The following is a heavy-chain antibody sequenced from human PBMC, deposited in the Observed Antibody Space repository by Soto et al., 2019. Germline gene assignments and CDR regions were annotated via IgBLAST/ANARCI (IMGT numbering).Heavy chain of an antibody. CDR2: ISGSGGST. V-gene: IGHV3-23*01. J-gene: IGHJ4*02. CDR3: AKDGGYAYYDSSGYYFGY. D-gene: IGHD3-22*01. Sequence: VGSLRLSCAASGFTFSTYAMSWVRQAPGKGLEWVSAISGSGGSTYYADSVKGRFTISRDNSKNTLYLQMNSLRAEDTAVYYCAKDGGYAYYDSSGYYFGYWGQGTLVTVSS. CDR1: GFTFSTYA.